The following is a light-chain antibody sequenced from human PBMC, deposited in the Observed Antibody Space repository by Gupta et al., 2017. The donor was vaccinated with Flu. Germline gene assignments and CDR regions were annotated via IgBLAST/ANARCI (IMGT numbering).Light chain of an antibody. Sequence: DIQMTQSPSSLSASVGDRVTITCRASQSISSYLNWYQQKPGKAPKLLIYSASSLQSGVPSRFSGSGSGTDFSLPISTLQPEDFATYYCQQSYSTPRATFGQGTKVEIK. CDR2: SAS. CDR1: QSISSY. V-gene: IGKV1-39*01. J-gene: IGKJ1*01. CDR3: QQSYSTPRAT.